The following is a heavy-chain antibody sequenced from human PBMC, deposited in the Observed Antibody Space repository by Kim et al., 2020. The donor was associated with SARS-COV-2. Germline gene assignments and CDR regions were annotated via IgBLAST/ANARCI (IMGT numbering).Heavy chain of an antibody. CDR2: ISSSSSYT. V-gene: IGHV3-11*06. J-gene: IGHJ3*02. D-gene: IGHD4-17*01. CDR3: AKSYGDYRGGAFDI. Sequence: GGSLRLSCAASGFTFSDYYMSWIRQAPGKGLEWVSYISSSSSYTNYADSVKGRFTISRDNAKNSLYLQMNSLRAEDTAVYYCAKSYGDYRGGAFDIWGQGTMVTVSS. CDR1: GFTFSDYY.